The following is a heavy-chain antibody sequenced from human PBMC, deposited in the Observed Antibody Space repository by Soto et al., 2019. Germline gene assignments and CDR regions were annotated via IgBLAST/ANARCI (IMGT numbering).Heavy chain of an antibody. CDR3: ARDLVPAAISFYGMDV. CDR2: INPNSGAT. V-gene: IGHV1-2*02. CDR1: RYTFTDYY. J-gene: IGHJ6*02. D-gene: IGHD2-2*01. Sequence: ASVKVSCKASRYTFTDYYIHWVRQAPGQGLEWMGWINPNSGATNYAQKFQGRVTMTRDTSISTAYMELSRLRSDDTAVYYCARDLVPAAISFYGMDVWGQGTTVTVSS.